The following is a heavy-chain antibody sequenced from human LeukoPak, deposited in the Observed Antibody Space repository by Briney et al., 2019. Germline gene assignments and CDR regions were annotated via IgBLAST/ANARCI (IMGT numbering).Heavy chain of an antibody. CDR1: GYSISSGYY. CDR3: ARDSEYSSSAVDY. V-gene: IGHV4-38-2*02. CDR2: IYHSGST. J-gene: IGHJ4*02. Sequence: SETLSLTCTVSGYSISSGYYWGWIRQPPGKGLEWIGSIYHSGSTYYNPSLKSRVTISVDTSKNQFSLKLSSVTAADTAVYYCARDSEYSSSAVDYWGQGTLVTVSS. D-gene: IGHD6-6*01.